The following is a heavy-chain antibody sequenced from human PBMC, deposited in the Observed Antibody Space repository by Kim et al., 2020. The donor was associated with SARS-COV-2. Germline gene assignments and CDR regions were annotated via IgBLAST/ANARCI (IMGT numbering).Heavy chain of an antibody. CDR3: TREIHYDIFFGLGSESGY. Sequence: GGSLRLSCTASGFTFGDYAMSWVRQAPGKGLEWVGFIRSKAYGGTTEYAASVKGRFTISRDDSKSIAYLQMNSLKTEDTAVYYCTREIHYDIFFGLGSESGYWGQGTLVTVSS. D-gene: IGHD3-9*01. V-gene: IGHV3-49*04. J-gene: IGHJ4*02. CDR2: IRSKAYGGTT. CDR1: GFTFGDYA.